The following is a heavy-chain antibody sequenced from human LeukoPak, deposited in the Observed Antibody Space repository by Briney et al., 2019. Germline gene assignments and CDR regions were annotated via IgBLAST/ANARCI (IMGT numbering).Heavy chain of an antibody. J-gene: IGHJ4*02. CDR2: ISAYNGKI. D-gene: IGHD3-22*01. V-gene: IGHV1-18*01. CDR1: GYIFTSYG. Sequence: ASVKVSCKASGYIFTSYGISWVRQAPGQGLEWMGWISAYNGKINSAQKFQGRVTLTTDTSTSTAYMELSSLRSEDTAVYYCAREGLTYYDSSGYYQDYWGQGTLVTVSS. CDR3: AREGLTYYDSSGYYQDY.